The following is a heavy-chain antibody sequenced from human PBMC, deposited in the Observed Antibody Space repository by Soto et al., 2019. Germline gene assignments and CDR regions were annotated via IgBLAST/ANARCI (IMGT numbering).Heavy chain of an antibody. CDR2: ISPIFGTA. CDR3: ARDGRAVAVAGTDDYYGMAV. V-gene: IGHV1-69*05. Sequence: ASVKVSFKASGGTFRSYAISWVRQAPGQGLEWMGGISPIFGTAKYAQNFQGRVTMTTDTSTSTAYMEPRRVRSDDTAVDYCARDGRAVAVAGTDDYYGMAVSGQGTTVTVSS. J-gene: IGHJ6*02. CDR1: GGTFRSYA. D-gene: IGHD6-19*01.